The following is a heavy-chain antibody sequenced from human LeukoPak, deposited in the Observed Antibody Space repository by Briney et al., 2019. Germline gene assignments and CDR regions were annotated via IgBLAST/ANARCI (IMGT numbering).Heavy chain of an antibody. Sequence: SETLSLTCTVSGASISSYYWSWIRQPPGTGLEWIGYIYYRGSTNYNPSLKSRVTISVDTSKNQFSLKLSSVTAADTAVYYCASGPYPAAGTDHQLDYWGQGTLVTVSS. CDR3: ASGPYPAAGTDHQLDY. CDR1: GASISSYY. CDR2: IYYRGST. D-gene: IGHD6-13*01. J-gene: IGHJ4*02. V-gene: IGHV4-59*01.